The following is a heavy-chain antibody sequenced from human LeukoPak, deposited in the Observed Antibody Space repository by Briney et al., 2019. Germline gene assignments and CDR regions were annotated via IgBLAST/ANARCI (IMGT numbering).Heavy chain of an antibody. D-gene: IGHD3-10*01. J-gene: IGHJ6*02. Sequence: ASVKVSCKASGYTFTSYGISWVRQAPGQGLEWMGWISAYNGNTNYAQKLQGRVTMTTDTSTSTAYMELRSLRSDDTAVYYCARAGTYYYGSGSEPSLNYYGMDVWGQGTTVTVSS. CDR2: ISAYNGNT. V-gene: IGHV1-18*01. CDR3: ARAGTYYYGSGSEPSLNYYGMDV. CDR1: GYTFTSYG.